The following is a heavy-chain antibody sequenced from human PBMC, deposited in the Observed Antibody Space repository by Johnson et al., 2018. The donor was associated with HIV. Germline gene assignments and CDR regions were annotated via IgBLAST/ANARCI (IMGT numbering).Heavy chain of an antibody. V-gene: IGHV3-30*19. CDR2: ISLDGSNK. Sequence: QVQLVESGGGVVQPGGSLRLSCAASGFSFSSYGMHWVRQAPGKGLEWVSVISLDGSNKYYADSVKGRFTISRDNSENTLYLQMNSLRPEDTAVYYCARDPFTQALDAFDIWGQGTMVTVSS. CDR3: ARDPFTQALDAFDI. CDR1: GFSFSSYG. J-gene: IGHJ3*02.